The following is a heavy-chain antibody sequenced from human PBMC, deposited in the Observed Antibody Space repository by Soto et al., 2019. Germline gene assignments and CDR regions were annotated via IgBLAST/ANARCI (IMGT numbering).Heavy chain of an antibody. CDR1: GFPCGSYD. Sequence: PGGSLRLSCAASGFPCGSYDMTRVRQAPGKGLEWVSTILVDGRTFYVDSVKGRFTISRDNSRNTVYLQMNSLTAGDTALYYCPKATATGGGAFFFCGQGTMVTVSS. D-gene: IGHD2-8*02. J-gene: IGHJ3*01. CDR3: PKATATGGGAFFF. V-gene: IGHV3-23*01. CDR2: ILVDGRT.